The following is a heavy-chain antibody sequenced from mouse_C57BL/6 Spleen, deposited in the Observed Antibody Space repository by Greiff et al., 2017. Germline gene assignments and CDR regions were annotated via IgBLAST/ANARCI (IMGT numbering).Heavy chain of an antibody. CDR2: IYPGGGYT. CDR3: ARGGTAVVGYFDY. D-gene: IGHD1-1*01. V-gene: IGHV1-63*01. Sequence: VQLQQPGAELVRPGTSVKLSCKASGYTFTNYWIGWAKQRPGHGLEWIGDIYPGGGYTNYNEKFKGKATLTADKSSSTAYMQFSSLTSEDSAIYYCARGGTAVVGYFDYWGQGTTLTVSA. CDR1: GYTFTNYW. J-gene: IGHJ2*01.